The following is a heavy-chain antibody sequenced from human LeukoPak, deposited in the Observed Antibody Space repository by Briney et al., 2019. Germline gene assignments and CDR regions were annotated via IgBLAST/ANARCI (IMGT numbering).Heavy chain of an antibody. CDR1: GFTFSSYG. CDR3: AKRPVSGSGASGWFDP. J-gene: IGHJ5*02. V-gene: IGHV3-30*02. CDR2: IRYDGSNK. Sequence: GGSLRLSCAASGFTFSSYGMHWVRQAPGKGLEWVAFIRYDGSNKYYADSVKGRFTISRDNSKNTLYLQMNSLRAEDTAVYYCAKRPVSGSGASGWFDPWGQGTLVTVSS. D-gene: IGHD3-10*01.